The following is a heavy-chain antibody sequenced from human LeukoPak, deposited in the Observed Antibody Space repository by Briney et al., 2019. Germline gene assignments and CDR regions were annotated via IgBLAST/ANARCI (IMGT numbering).Heavy chain of an antibody. V-gene: IGHV4-38-2*01. D-gene: IGHD4-17*01. Sequence: PSETLSLTCAVSGYSISSGYYWGWVRQPPGKGLEWIGSIYHSGSTYYNPSLKSRVTISVDTSKNQLSLKLSSVTAADTAVYYCARFSTVTTSYWGQGTLVTVSS. CDR3: ARFSTVTTSY. J-gene: IGHJ4*02. CDR1: GYSISSGYY. CDR2: IYHSGST.